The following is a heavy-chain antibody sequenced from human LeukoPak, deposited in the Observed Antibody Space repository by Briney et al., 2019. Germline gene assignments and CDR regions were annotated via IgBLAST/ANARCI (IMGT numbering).Heavy chain of an antibody. J-gene: IGHJ6*02. CDR1: GYTFTNYY. CDR3: ARDEVKAVQTPYYYGMDV. V-gene: IGHV1-46*01. Sequence: ASVKVSCKASGYTFTNYYMHWVRQAPGQGLEWMGIINPSGGSTNYAQKFQGRVTLTRDTSTSTVYMELSSLRSEDTAVYYCARDEVKAVQTPYYYGMDVWGQGTTVTVSS. CDR2: INPSGGST. D-gene: IGHD2-15*01.